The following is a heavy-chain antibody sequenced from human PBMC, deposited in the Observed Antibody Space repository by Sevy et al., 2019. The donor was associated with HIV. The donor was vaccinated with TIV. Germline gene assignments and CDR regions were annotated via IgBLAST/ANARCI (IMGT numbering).Heavy chain of an antibody. V-gene: IGHV3-7*01. J-gene: IGHJ6*03. D-gene: IGHD2-2*01. CDR2: IKQDGSER. CDR1: GFTFSSYW. Sequence: GGSLRLSCAASGFTFSSYWMSWVRQAPGKGLEWVANIKQDGSERYYEDSVKGRFTISRDNTKNSLYLQMNSLRVEDTAVYYCARDSQNIVVVPAATLNYYYSYYMDVWGKGTTVTVSS. CDR3: ARDSQNIVVVPAATLNYYYSYYMDV.